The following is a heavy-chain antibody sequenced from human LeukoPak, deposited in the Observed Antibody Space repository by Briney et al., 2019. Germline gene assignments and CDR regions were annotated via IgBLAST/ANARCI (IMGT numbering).Heavy chain of an antibody. Sequence: GASVKVSCKASGYTLTSYGISWVRQAPGQGLEWMGWISAYNGNTNYAQKLQGRVTMTTDTSTSTAYMELRSLRSDDTAVYYCARWLDIVVVPAAMGLDNWFDPWGQGTLVTVSS. CDR2: ISAYNGNT. J-gene: IGHJ5*02. CDR3: ARWLDIVVVPAAMGLDNWFDP. V-gene: IGHV1-18*01. D-gene: IGHD2-2*03. CDR1: GYTLTSYG.